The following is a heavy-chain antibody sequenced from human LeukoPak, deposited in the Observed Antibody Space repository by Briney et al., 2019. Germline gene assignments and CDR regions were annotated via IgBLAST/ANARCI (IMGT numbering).Heavy chain of an antibody. J-gene: IGHJ4*02. CDR1: GGSISTSSYY. CDR3: ARLLYDRSGYYYFDY. Sequence: PSETLSLTCTVSGGSISTSSYYWGWIRQPPGKGLEWIGSIYYSGSTYDNPSLKSRVTISVDTSKNQVSLKLGSGTAADTALYYCARLLYDRSGYYYFDYWGQGTLVTVSS. CDR2: IYYSGST. D-gene: IGHD3-22*01. V-gene: IGHV4-39*01.